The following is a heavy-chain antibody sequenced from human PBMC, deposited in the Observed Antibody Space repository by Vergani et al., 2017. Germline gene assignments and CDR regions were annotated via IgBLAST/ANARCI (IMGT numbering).Heavy chain of an antibody. CDR3: AKNPGISATRNYYAMDV. V-gene: IGHV3-11*04. CDR2: ISPGASTV. D-gene: IGHD1-20*01. CDR1: GFKFSDHY. J-gene: IGHJ6*02. Sequence: LEESGGGSVKPGGSLRLSCAASGFKFSDHYMRWIRQAPGKGLEWVSPISPGASTVYYTDSVTGRFTVSRDNDNDSLTLDMKTLRVEDTAVYYCAKNPGISATRNYYAMDVWGQGTTVTVSS.